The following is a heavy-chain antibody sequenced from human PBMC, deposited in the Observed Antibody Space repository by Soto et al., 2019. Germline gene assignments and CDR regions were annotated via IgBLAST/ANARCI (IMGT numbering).Heavy chain of an antibody. Sequence: QVQLQESGPGLVKPSQTLSLTCTVSGGSISSGGYYWSWIRQHPGKGLEWIGYIYYSGSTYYNPSLKSRVTISVDTSKNQFSLKLSSVTAADTAVYYCARDWTHDANYDYGDPNDAFDIWGQGTMVTVSS. D-gene: IGHD4-17*01. CDR3: ARDWTHDANYDYGDPNDAFDI. V-gene: IGHV4-31*03. CDR2: IYYSGST. J-gene: IGHJ3*02. CDR1: GGSISSGGYY.